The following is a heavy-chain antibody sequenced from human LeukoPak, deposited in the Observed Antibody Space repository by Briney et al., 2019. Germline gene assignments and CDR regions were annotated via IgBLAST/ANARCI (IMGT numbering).Heavy chain of an antibody. CDR1: GGSISSYY. V-gene: IGHV4-59*01. J-gene: IGHJ3*02. CDR3: ARDRSPRGSYRQAFDI. CDR2: IYYSGST. D-gene: IGHD1-26*01. Sequence: PSETLSLTCTVSGGSISSYYWSWIRQPPGEGLEWVGYIYYSGSTNYNPSLKSRVTISVDTSRNQSSLKLSSVTAADTAVYYCARDRSPRGSYRQAFDIWGQGTMVTVSS.